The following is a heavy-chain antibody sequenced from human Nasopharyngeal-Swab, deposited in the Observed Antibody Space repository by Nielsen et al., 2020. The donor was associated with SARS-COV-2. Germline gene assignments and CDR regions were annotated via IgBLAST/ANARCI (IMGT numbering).Heavy chain of an antibody. CDR1: GFAFTDYS. Sequence: GESLKISCAASGFAFTDYSMDWVRQAPGKGLEWVSYITSSSSTRYYADSVKGRFTVSRDNAKNSLYLQMSSLRDEDTAVYYCVRVQRGYSYGSDDYWGQGTLVTVSS. V-gene: IGHV3-48*02. CDR3: VRVQRGYSYGSDDY. J-gene: IGHJ4*02. CDR2: ITSSSSTR. D-gene: IGHD5-18*01.